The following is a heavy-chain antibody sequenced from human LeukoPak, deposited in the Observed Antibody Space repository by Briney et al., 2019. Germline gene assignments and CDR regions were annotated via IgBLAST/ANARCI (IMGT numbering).Heavy chain of an antibody. CDR1: GGSVSSPDDY. D-gene: IGHD3-16*02. CDR3: ARHSHRRGNAFEI. J-gene: IGHJ3*02. CDR2: ITGNT. Sequence: SETLSLTCTVSGGSVSSPDDYWGWIRQPPGKGLEWSGSITGNTLYNPSLTSRVPMSIDLSKNQFTLRLSSVTAADTAVYYCARHSHRRGNAFEIWGPGTMVTVSS. V-gene: IGHV4-39*01.